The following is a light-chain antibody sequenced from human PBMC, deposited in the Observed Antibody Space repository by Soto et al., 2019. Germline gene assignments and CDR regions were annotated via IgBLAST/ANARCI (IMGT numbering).Light chain of an antibody. CDR3: SSYTSSSTPFYV. Sequence: QSALTQPASVSGSPGQSITISCTGTSSDVGGYNYVSWYQQHPGKAPKLMIYDVSNRPSGVSNRFSGSKSGNTASLTISGLQAEDEADYYCSSYTSSSTPFYVFGTGTKPPS. CDR1: SSDVGGYNY. CDR2: DVS. J-gene: IGLJ1*01. V-gene: IGLV2-14*01.